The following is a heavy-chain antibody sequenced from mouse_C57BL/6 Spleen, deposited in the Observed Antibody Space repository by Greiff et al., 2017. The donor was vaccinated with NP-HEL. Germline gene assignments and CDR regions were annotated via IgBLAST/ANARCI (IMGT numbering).Heavy chain of an antibody. J-gene: IGHJ2*01. CDR3: ARSYDYEGNYFDY. Sequence: VQLQQSGAELVRPGTSVKVSCKASGYAFTNYLIEWVKQRPGQGLEWIGVINPGSGGTNYNEKFKGKATLTADKSSSTAYMQLSSLTSEDSAVYFCARSYDYEGNYFDYWGQGTTLTVSS. CDR1: GYAFTNYL. V-gene: IGHV1-54*01. CDR2: INPGSGGT. D-gene: IGHD2-4*01.